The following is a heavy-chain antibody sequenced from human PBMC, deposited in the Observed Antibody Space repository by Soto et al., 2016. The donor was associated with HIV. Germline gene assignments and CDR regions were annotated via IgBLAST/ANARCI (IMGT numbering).Heavy chain of an antibody. CDR3: VKGSVYNVRGHFDS. J-gene: IGHJ4*02. D-gene: IGHD3-10*02. CDR2: ISGSGISS. V-gene: IGHV3-23*01. Sequence: DVQLLESGGDLVRPGTSLRLSCVGTEFNFKNYAMMWVRQAPGKGPDWVSGISGSGISSHYRSSVKGRFTISRDNSKNTLYLQMNSLTVEDTAVYYCVKGSVYNVRGHFDSWGLGTLVTVSS. CDR1: EFNFKNYA.